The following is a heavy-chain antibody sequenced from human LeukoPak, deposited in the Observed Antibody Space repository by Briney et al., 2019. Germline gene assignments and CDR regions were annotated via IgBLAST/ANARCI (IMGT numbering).Heavy chain of an antibody. D-gene: IGHD3-22*01. CDR2: ISSSSSYI. V-gene: IGHV3-21*04. CDR3: AKFKIVEGRYFDY. CDR1: GFTFSSYW. J-gene: IGHJ4*02. Sequence: GGSLRLSCGASGFTFSSYWMHWVRQAPGKGLVWVSSISSSSSYIYYADSVKGRFTISRDNSKNTLYLQMNSLRAEDTAVYYCAKFKIVEGRYFDYWGQGTLVTVSS.